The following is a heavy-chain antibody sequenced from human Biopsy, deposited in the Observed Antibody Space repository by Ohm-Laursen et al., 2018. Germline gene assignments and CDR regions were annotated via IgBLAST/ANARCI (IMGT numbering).Heavy chain of an antibody. CDR2: ISWDGGSE. J-gene: IGHJ4*02. Sequence: SLRLSCAASGFTFDDHVIHWVRQAPGKGLEWVSGISWDGGSEGYADSVKGRFTISRDNAKNSLFLQMNSLTTEDTALYYCVRGYSSSWSGYLDHWGQGTLVTASS. D-gene: IGHD3-3*01. CDR1: GFTFDDHV. V-gene: IGHV3-9*01. CDR3: VRGYSSSWSGYLDH.